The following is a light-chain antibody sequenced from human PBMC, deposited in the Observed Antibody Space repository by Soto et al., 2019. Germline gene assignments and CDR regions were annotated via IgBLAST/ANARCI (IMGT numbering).Light chain of an antibody. CDR2: AAS. CDR1: QGITYY. Sequence: DIQMTQSPSSLSASVGDRVTITCRASQGITYYLAWYQQKPGKVPKLLIYAASTLQSGVPSRFSGGGSGADFTLTISSLEPEDGATYYCQNYNSAPLTFGGGTKVEIK. CDR3: QNYNSAPLT. J-gene: IGKJ4*02. V-gene: IGKV1-27*01.